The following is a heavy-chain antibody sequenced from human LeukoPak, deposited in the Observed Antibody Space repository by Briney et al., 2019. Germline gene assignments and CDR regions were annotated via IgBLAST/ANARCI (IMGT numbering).Heavy chain of an antibody. D-gene: IGHD3-10*01. CDR1: GFTFSSYG. CDR3: AKVTYGSGTYGAFDY. Sequence: HPGGSLRLSCAASGFTFSSYGMSWVRQAPGKGLEWVSCIRGSGTSTYYADSVKGRFTISRDNSKNTLYLQMNSLRAEDTAVYYCAKVTYGSGTYGAFDYWGQGTLVTVSS. V-gene: IGHV3-23*01. CDR2: IRGSGTST. J-gene: IGHJ4*02.